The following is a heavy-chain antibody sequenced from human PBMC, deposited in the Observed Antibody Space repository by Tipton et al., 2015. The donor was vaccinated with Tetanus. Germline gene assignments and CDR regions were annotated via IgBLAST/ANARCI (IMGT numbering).Heavy chain of an antibody. Sequence: QLVQSGGEVKKPGESLKISCKGSGYIFNNYWIGWVRQKPGKGLEWMGIIYPGASDTRYSPPFQGQVTIPVDKSINTAYLQWSSLKASDTSMFYCARAHCTDGVCNFDFWGQGALVTVAS. CDR3: ARAHCTDGVCNFDF. CDR2: IYPGASDT. CDR1: GYIFNNYW. D-gene: IGHD2-8*01. V-gene: IGHV5-51*01. J-gene: IGHJ4*02.